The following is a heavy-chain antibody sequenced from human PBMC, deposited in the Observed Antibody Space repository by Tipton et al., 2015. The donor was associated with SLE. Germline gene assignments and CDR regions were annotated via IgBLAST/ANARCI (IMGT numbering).Heavy chain of an antibody. J-gene: IGHJ2*01. Sequence: SLRLSCAASGFTFSSYAMNWVRQAPGKGLEWVSAIYNDGSTYYADAVNSRFTIPRDNTKNSLYLQMNSLRTEDTALYYCARRGLLTGYYPHPLDVWGRGTLVTVSS. CDR2: IYNDGST. CDR3: ARRGLLTGYYPHPLDV. CDR1: GFTFSSYA. D-gene: IGHD3-9*01. V-gene: IGHV3-23*05.